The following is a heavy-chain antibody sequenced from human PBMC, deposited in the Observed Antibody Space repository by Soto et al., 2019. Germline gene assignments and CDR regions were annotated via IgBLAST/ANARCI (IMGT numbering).Heavy chain of an antibody. V-gene: IGHV1-18*01. CDR2: ISAYNGNT. CDR3: ARAPYYDFWSGYRGPYYYYGMDV. CDR1: GYTFTSYG. J-gene: IGHJ6*02. Sequence: ASVKVSCKASGYTFTSYGISWVRQAPGQGLEWMGWISAYNGNTNYAQKLQGRVTMTTDTSTSTAYMELRSLRSDDTAVYYCARAPYYDFWSGYRGPYYYYGMDVWGQGTTVTLSS. D-gene: IGHD3-3*01.